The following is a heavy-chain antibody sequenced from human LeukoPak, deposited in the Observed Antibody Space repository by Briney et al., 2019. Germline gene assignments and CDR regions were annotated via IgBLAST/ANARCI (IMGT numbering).Heavy chain of an antibody. J-gene: IGHJ4*02. CDR2: INPNSGGT. Sequence: ASVKVSCKASGYTFTGYYMHWVRQAPGQGLEWMGWINPNSGGTNYAQKFQGRVTMPRDTSISTAYMELSRLRSDDTAVYYCARDRVRTTALIDYWGQGTLVTVSS. CDR1: GYTFTGYY. D-gene: IGHD4-17*01. CDR3: ARDRVRTTALIDY. V-gene: IGHV1-2*02.